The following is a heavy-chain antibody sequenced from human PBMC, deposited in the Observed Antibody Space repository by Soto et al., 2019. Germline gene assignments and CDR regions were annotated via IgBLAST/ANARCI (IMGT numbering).Heavy chain of an antibody. V-gene: IGHV3-30*18. Sequence: QVQLVESGGGVVQPGRSLRLSCAVSGFTFSNYGMHWVRQAPGKGLEWVALISYDGSIEYYGDSVKGRFTISRDNSSTTLYLQMNSLRAEDTAVYYCAKGYYYMDVWGKGTTVTVSS. CDR3: AKGYYYMDV. CDR2: ISYDGSIE. J-gene: IGHJ6*03. CDR1: GFTFSNYG.